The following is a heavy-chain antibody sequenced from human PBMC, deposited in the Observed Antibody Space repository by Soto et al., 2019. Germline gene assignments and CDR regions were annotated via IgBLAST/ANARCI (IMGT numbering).Heavy chain of an antibody. V-gene: IGHV1-18*01. CDR3: ARAKPDFFDTSAGDY. D-gene: IGHD3-22*01. CDR1: GYTFTNYG. CDR2: INDFNGKT. Sequence: ASVKVSCKASGYTFTNYGISWVRQAPGQGLEWMGWINDFNGKTNYAQKFQGRVTMTTDTSTSTAYMELRSLRSDDTAVYYCARAKPDFFDTSAGDYWRLGTLVTVSS. J-gene: IGHJ4*02.